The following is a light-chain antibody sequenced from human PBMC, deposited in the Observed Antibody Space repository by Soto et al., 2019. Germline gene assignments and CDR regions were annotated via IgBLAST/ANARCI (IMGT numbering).Light chain of an antibody. CDR2: EVN. CDR1: SSDVGGNDY. J-gene: IGLJ3*02. CDR3: CSYGFAGSDYLV. Sequence: QSALTQPPFASGSPGQSVTISCTGASSDVGGNDYVSWYQHHPGKVPKLMIFEVNKRPSGVPHRFSGSKSGNTASLTVSGLQAEDEADYYCCSYGFAGSDYLVFGGGTKVTVL. V-gene: IGLV2-8*01.